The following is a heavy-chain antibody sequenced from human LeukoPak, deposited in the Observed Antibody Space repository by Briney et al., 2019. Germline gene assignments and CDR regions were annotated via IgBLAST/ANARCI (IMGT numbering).Heavy chain of an antibody. J-gene: IGHJ6*02. CDR3: ARGVVVPAAMPEDYYGMDV. CDR2: IYYSGST. V-gene: IGHV4-59*01. Sequence: PSETLSLTCTVSGGSISSYYWSWIRQPPGKGLEWIGYIYYSGSTNYNPSLKSRVTISVDTSKNQFSLKLSSVTAADTAVYYCARGVVVPAAMPEDYYGMDVWGQGTTVTVSS. CDR1: GGSISSYY. D-gene: IGHD2-2*01.